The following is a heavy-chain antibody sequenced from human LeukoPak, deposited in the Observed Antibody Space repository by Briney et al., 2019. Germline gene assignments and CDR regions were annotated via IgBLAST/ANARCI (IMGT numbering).Heavy chain of an antibody. Sequence: GASVKVSCKASGYMFTNYGLSWVRQAPGQGLEWIGWISAHYDHTNYDQKFQDRVTMTTDKSTSTAYMVLRNLTTDDTAVYYCARDGRLLVWVGDLGNPFDSWAKEPLVTVSS. CDR1: GYMFTNYG. CDR2: ISAHYDHT. D-gene: IGHD3-16*01. J-gene: IGHJ5*01. CDR3: ARDGRLLVWVGDLGNPFDS. V-gene: IGHV1-18*01.